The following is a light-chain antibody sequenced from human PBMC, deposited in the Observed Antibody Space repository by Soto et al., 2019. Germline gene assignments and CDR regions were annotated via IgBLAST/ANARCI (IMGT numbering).Light chain of an antibody. CDR1: QDINKY. V-gene: IGKV1-27*01. CDR2: AAS. Sequence: DIQMTQSPSSLSASVGSRVSITCRASQDINKYLAWYQQKPGKVPKVLIYAASTLQPGVPSRFSGSGSGTDFTLTISSLQPDDIATYYCQNYYSDPITFGQGTRLKIK. CDR3: QNYYSDPIT. J-gene: IGKJ5*01.